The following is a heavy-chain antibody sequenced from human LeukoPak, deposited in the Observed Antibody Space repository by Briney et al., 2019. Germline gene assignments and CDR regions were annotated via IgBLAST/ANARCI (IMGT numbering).Heavy chain of an antibody. Sequence: PSETLSLTCGVYGGSFSGYDWSWVRQPPGKGLEWIWEINHGGDTNYNPSLKSRVTISVDTSKKQFSLQVRSVTAADTAVYYCARGLGWKVATMGLFYMDVWGEGTTVTVSS. CDR1: GGSFSGYD. J-gene: IGHJ6*03. V-gene: IGHV4-34*01. CDR2: INHGGDT. CDR3: ARGLGWKVATMGLFYMDV. D-gene: IGHD5-24*01.